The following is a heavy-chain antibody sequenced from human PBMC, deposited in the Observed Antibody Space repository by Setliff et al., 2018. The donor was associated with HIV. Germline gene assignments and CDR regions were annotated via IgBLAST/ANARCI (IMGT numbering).Heavy chain of an antibody. Sequence: PSETLSLTCTVSGGSFRGSRYYWGWIRQPPGQGREGIGNMHYGGFFWYSPPLKSRVTISVDTSNNQFSRTLSSVTAADTAVYYCARPALGIGGGSRFDIWGQGTRVTVSS. CDR2: MHYGGFF. J-gene: IGHJ4*02. D-gene: IGHD3-10*01. CDR3: ARPALGIGGGSRFDI. V-gene: IGHV4-39*01. CDR1: GGSFRGSRYY.